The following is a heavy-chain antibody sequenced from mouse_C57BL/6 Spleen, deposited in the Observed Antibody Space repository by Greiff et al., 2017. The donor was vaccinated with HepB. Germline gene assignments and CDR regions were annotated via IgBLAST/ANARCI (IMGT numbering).Heavy chain of an antibody. CDR3: ARWGLRSVGGFAY. V-gene: IGHV1-55*01. Sequence: QVQLKQPGAELVKPGASVKMSCKASGYTFTSYWITWVKQRPGQGLEWIGDIYPGSGSTNYNEKFKSKATLTVDTSSSTAYMQLSSLTSEDSAVYYCARWGLRSVGGFAYWGQGTLVTVSA. CDR1: GYTFTSYW. CDR2: IYPGSGST. J-gene: IGHJ3*01. D-gene: IGHD1-1*01.